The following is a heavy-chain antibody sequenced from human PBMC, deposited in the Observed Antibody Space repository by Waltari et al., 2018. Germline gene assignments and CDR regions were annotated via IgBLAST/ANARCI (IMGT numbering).Heavy chain of an antibody. CDR3: ARSGGYIDY. Sequence: EVNLVESGGGLVQPGGSLRLSCAASGFSFSGSWMHGVRQDPGKGLVWVSRHNKNGDVTSNAQSVKCRFTISKDNDKIPLYLEMNSLRAEDTAVYYCARSGGYIDYWRQGTLVTVSS. J-gene: IGHJ4*02. CDR2: HNKNGDVT. V-gene: IGHV3-74*01. CDR1: GFSFSGSW. D-gene: IGHD2-15*01.